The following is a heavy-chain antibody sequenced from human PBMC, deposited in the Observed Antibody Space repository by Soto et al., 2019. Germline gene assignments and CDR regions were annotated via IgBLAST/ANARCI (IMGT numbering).Heavy chain of an antibody. V-gene: IGHV1-8*01. CDR3: ARAKRDYSSGTYYFDY. CDR2: MNPNSANT. CDR1: GYIFTSYD. D-gene: IGHD6-19*01. J-gene: IGHJ4*01. Sequence: ASVKVSCKASGYIFTSYDINWVRQATGQGLEWMGWMNPNSANTGYAQNFQGRVTMTRNTSINTLYMELSSLNSEDTAVYYCARAKRDYSSGTYYFDYWGQGTLVTVSS.